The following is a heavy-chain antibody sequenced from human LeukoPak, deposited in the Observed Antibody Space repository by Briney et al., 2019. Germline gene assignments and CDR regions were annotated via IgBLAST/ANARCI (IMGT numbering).Heavy chain of an antibody. CDR1: GYTFTGYG. V-gene: IGHV1-18*01. CDR3: ATPGDYYDSSGYYYFQH. J-gene: IGHJ1*01. Sequence: ASVKVSCKASGYTFTGYGISWVRQAPGQGLEWMGWISAYNGNTNYAQKLQGRVTMTTDTSTSTAYMELRSLRSDDTAVYYCATPGDYYDSSGYYYFQHWGQDTLVTVSS. D-gene: IGHD3-22*01. CDR2: ISAYNGNT.